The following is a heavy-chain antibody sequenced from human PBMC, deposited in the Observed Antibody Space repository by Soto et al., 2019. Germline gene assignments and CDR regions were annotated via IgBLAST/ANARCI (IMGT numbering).Heavy chain of an antibody. D-gene: IGHD3-10*01. V-gene: IGHV3-53*04. Sequence: EVPLVESGGGLVQPGGSLRLSCVASGIPVSSNYMTWVRQAPGKGLEWVSVLHSGGDTYYANSVKGRFTISRHDSKNTLFLQMNSLTAEDTAVYYCARDGPYYYASRMDVWGQGTTVTVSS. J-gene: IGHJ6*02. CDR3: ARDGPYYYASRMDV. CDR1: GIPVSSNY. CDR2: LHSGGDT.